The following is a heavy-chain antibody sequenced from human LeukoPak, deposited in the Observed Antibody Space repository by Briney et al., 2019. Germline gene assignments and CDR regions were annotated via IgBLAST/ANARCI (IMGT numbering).Heavy chain of an antibody. J-gene: IGHJ5*02. Sequence: APVKVSCKASGYTFTSYYMHWVRQAPGQGLEWMGIINPSGGSTSYAQKFQGRVTMTRDMSTSTVYMELSSLRSEDTAVYYCAREGSIVVVPAAPKAHWFDPWGQGTLVTVSS. D-gene: IGHD2-2*01. CDR2: INPSGGST. CDR1: GYTFTSYY. CDR3: AREGSIVVVPAAPKAHWFDP. V-gene: IGHV1-46*01.